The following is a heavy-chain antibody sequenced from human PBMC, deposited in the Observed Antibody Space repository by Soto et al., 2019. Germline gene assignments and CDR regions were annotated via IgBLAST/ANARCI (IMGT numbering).Heavy chain of an antibody. V-gene: IGHV4-59*01. CDR2: IYYSGST. Sequence: PSETLSLTCTVSGGSISSYDCSWIRQPPGKGLEWIGCIYYSGSTNYNPSLKSRVTLSVDTSKNQFSLKLSSVTAADTAVYYCARDVLPQYWGEGTLVTVCS. J-gene: IGHJ1*01. CDR1: GGSISSYD. CDR3: ARDVLPQY. D-gene: IGHD3-16*01.